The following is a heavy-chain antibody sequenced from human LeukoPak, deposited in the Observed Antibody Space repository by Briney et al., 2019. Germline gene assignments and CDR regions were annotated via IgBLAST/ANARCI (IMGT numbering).Heavy chain of an antibody. V-gene: IGHV3-48*03. CDR3: AKESTGSYWTDYYYYMDV. Sequence: PGGSLRLSCAASGFTFSSYEMNWVRQAPGKGLEWVSYISSSGSTIYYADSVKGRFTISRDNSKNTLYLQMNSLRAEDTAVYYCAKESTGSYWTDYYYYMDVWGKGTTVTISS. J-gene: IGHJ6*03. CDR2: ISSSGSTI. D-gene: IGHD1-26*01. CDR1: GFTFSSYE.